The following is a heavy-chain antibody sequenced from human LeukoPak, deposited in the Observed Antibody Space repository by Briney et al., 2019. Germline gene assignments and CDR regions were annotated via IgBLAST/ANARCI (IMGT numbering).Heavy chain of an antibody. J-gene: IGHJ4*02. CDR2: INPSGGST. Sequence: GASVKVSCKASGYTFTSYYMHWVRQAPGQGLEWMGIINPSGGSTSYAQKFQGRVTMTRDMSTSTVYMELSSLRSEDTAVYYCARPLYCSGGSCYRSFLSDWGQGTLVTVSS. D-gene: IGHD2-15*01. CDR3: ARPLYCSGGSCYRSFLSD. CDR1: GYTFTSYY. V-gene: IGHV1-46*01.